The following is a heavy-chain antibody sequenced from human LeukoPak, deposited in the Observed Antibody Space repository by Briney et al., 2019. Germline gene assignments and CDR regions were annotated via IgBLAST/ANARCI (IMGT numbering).Heavy chain of an antibody. CDR3: VRHGLGSSGYHYFDD. V-gene: IGHV5-10-1*01. D-gene: IGHD3-10*01. CDR1: GYXFTSYW. Sequence: GESLKISCNGSGYXFTSYWLSWVRQMPGKGVGWMGRIDPRDSSSNYSPSFQGHVSISADMSISTAYLQWSSLKASDTAMYYCVRHGLGSSGYHYFDDWGQGNLVTVSS. CDR2: IDPRDSSS. J-gene: IGHJ4*02.